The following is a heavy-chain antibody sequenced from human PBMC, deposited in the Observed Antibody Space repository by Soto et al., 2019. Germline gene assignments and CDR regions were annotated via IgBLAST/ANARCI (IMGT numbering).Heavy chain of an antibody. CDR3: ARDRVFQV. CDR2: IFSGGST. J-gene: IGHJ6*02. Sequence: KTSETMSLTSTVSGGSISSGGHYWSWIRQHPGKGLEWIGYIFSGGSTYYNPSLKSRVIISLDTSKNQFSLMLTSLTAADTAVYYCARDRVFQVWGQGITVTVSS. CDR1: GGSISSGGHY. V-gene: IGHV4-31*03. D-gene: IGHD2-21*01.